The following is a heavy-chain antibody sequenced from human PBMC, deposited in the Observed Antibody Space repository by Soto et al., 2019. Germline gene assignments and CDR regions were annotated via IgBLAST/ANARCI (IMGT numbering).Heavy chain of an antibody. Sequence: ASVKVSCKASGYTFTSYGISWVRQAPGQGLEWMGWISAYNGNTNYAQKLQGRVTMTTDTSTSTAYMELRSLRSDDTAVYYCARVSSELIYCSGGSCSNWFDPWGQGTLVTVSS. D-gene: IGHD2-15*01. J-gene: IGHJ5*02. CDR1: GYTFTSYG. V-gene: IGHV1-18*01. CDR2: ISAYNGNT. CDR3: ARVSSELIYCSGGSCSNWFDP.